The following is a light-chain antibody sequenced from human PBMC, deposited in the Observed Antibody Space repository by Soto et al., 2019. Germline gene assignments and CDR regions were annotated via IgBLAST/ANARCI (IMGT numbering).Light chain of an antibody. Sequence: QSVLTQPASASGSPGQTITISCTGTSCDVGGNNYVSWYQQHPGKAPKLMIYDVSNRSSGLSNRCSGSKSGNTAPLTISGLQDEDEADYYCRSDTSSRTGVFGTGTKLTVL. CDR2: DVS. CDR3: RSDTSSRTGV. V-gene: IGLV2-14*01. J-gene: IGLJ1*01. CDR1: SCDVGGNNY.